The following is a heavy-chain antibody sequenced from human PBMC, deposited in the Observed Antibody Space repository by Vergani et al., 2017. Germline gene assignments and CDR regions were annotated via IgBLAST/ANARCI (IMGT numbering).Heavy chain of an antibody. V-gene: IGHV7-4-1*02. CDR3: ARNPYYYDSSGYFTDAFDI. D-gene: IGHD3-22*01. CDR2: INTNTGNP. Sequence: QVQLVQSGSELKKPGASVKVSCKASGYTFTSYAMNWVRQAPGQGLEWMGWINTNTGNPTYAQGFTGRFVFSLDTSVSTAYLQISSLKAEDTAVYYCARNPYYYDSSGYFTDAFDIWGQGTMVTVSS. J-gene: IGHJ3*02. CDR1: GYTFTSYA.